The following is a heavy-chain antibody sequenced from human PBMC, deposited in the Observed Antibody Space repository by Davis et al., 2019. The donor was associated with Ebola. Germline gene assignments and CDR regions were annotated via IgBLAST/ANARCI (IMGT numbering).Heavy chain of an antibody. CDR2: INASGGKT. V-gene: IGHV1-46*01. CDR3: ARDRRITISGAVTGFDY. Sequence: ASVKVSCKASGYTFATYYMHWVRQAPGQGLEWMGIINASGGKTTCAQKFQGRVTMSRDTSTTTVYMELTSLRSDETAVYYCARDRRITISGAVTGFDYWGQGTLVTVAS. J-gene: IGHJ4*02. CDR1: GYTFATYY. D-gene: IGHD3-3*01.